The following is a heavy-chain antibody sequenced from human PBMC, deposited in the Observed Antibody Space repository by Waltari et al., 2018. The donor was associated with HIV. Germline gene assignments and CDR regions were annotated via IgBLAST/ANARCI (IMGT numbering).Heavy chain of an antibody. CDR2: IYYTERA. J-gene: IGHJ2*01. Sequence: QLQLQESGPGLVKPSETLSLTCALSGGPVRSSSSFWGWIRQPPGKGLEWVGMIYYTERAYYNPSLKSRVTISVDTSKNQFSLKVTSVTAADTAVYYCARHALRVGAAYWNFDLWGRGTLVTVSS. D-gene: IGHD1-26*01. CDR3: ARHALRVGAAYWNFDL. V-gene: IGHV4-39*01. CDR1: GGPVRSSSSF.